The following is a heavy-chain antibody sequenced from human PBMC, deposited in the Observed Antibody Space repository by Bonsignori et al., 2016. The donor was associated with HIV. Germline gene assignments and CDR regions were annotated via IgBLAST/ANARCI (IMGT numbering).Heavy chain of an antibody. CDR2: INPSGGST. J-gene: IGHJ4*02. Sequence: WVRQAPGQGLEWMGIINPSGGSTSYAQKFQGRVTMTRDTSTSTVYMELSSLRSEDTAVYYCAKFKSLRGFDYWAREPWSPSPQ. CDR3: AKFKSLRGFDY. V-gene: IGHV1-46*01. D-gene: IGHD5/OR15-5a*01.